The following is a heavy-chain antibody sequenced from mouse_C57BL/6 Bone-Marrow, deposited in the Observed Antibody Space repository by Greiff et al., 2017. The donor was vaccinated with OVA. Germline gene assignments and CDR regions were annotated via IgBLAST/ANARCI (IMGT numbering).Heavy chain of an antibody. Sequence: VQLQQPGAELVMPGASVKLSCKASGYTFTSYWMHWVKQRPGQGLEWIGEIDPSDSYTNYNQKFKGKSTLTVDKSSSTAYLQRSSLTSEDSAVYYCARGGLDAGFAYWGQGTLVTVSA. CDR3: ARGGLDAGFAY. CDR1: GYTFTSYW. V-gene: IGHV1-69*01. J-gene: IGHJ3*01. CDR2: IDPSDSYT.